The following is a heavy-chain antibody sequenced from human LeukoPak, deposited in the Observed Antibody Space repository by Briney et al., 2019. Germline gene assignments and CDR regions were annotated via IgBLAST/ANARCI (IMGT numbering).Heavy chain of an antibody. J-gene: IGHJ3*02. CDR2: INPSGGST. D-gene: IGHD3-10*01. V-gene: IGHV1-46*03. Sequence: ASVKVSCKASGYTFTSYYMHWVRQAPGQGLEWMGIINPSGGSTSYAQKFQGRVTMTRDTSTSTVYMELSSLRSGDTAVYYYAREVWFGEPPNAFDIWGQGTMVTVSS. CDR3: AREVWFGEPPNAFDI. CDR1: GYTFTSYY.